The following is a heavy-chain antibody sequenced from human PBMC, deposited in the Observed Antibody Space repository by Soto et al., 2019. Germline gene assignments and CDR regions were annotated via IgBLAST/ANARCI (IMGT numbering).Heavy chain of an antibody. Sequence: EVQLVESVGGLVQPGGSLRLSCAASGFTFSSYCMHWVRQAPGKWLVWVSRINRDGSTTTYADSVKGRFTISRDNAKKMLYLQMNSLRADDTAVYYCARVATGSYNLFDPWGHGTLVTVSS. J-gene: IGHJ5*02. CDR2: INRDGSTT. D-gene: IGHD1-26*01. CDR1: GFTFSSYC. CDR3: ARVATGSYNLFDP. V-gene: IGHV3-74*01.